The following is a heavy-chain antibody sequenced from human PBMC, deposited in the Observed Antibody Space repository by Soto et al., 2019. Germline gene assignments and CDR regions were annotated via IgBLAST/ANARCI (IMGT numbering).Heavy chain of an antibody. V-gene: IGHV3-7*01. CDR3: ARGGQSGTGDY. J-gene: IGHJ4*02. CDR2: IKQDGSDK. D-gene: IGHD1-7*01. CDR1: GFALSSYW. Sequence: EVQLVESGGGLVQPGGSLSLSCAASGFALSSYWMTWVRQAPGKGLEWVANIKQDGSDKYYVDSVKGRFTVSRDTAENTLYLQMNSLSAEDTAVYYCARGGQSGTGDYWGQGTLVTVSS.